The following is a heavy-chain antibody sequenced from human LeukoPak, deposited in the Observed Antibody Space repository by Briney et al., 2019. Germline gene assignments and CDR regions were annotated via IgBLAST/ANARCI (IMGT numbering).Heavy chain of an antibody. Sequence: SETLSLTCTVSGGSISSYYWSWIRQPPGKGLEWIGYIYYSGSTNYNPSLKSRVTISADTSKNQFSLKLSSVTAADTAVYYCARYSPRYDSSGYYPSRAFDIWGQGTMVTVSS. D-gene: IGHD3-22*01. CDR2: IYYSGST. V-gene: IGHV4-59*01. CDR1: GGSISSYY. CDR3: ARYSPRYDSSGYYPSRAFDI. J-gene: IGHJ3*02.